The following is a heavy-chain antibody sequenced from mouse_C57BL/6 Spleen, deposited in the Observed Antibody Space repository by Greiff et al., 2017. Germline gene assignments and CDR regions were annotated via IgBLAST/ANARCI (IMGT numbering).Heavy chain of an antibody. CDR3: ARELLTPFYYAMDY. J-gene: IGHJ4*01. CDR1: GFTFSSYA. V-gene: IGHV5-4*01. CDR2: ISDGGSYT. Sequence: DVKLEESGGGLVKPGGSLKLSCAASGFTFSSYAMSWVRQTPEKRLEWVATISDGGSYTYYPDNVKGRFTISRDNAKNNLYLQMSHLKSEDTAMYYCARELLTPFYYAMDYWGQGTSVTVSS.